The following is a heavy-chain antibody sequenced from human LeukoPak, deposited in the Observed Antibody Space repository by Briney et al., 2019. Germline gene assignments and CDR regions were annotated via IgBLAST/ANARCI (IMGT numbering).Heavy chain of an antibody. J-gene: IGHJ6*03. V-gene: IGHV3-23*01. CDR1: DFSFSNYA. CDR3: HSSWYSYYYYMDV. Sequence: GGSLRLSCAASDFSFSNYAMSWVRQAPGRGLEWVSAVSNRGGSTYYADSVKGRFTISRDNAKNSLYLQMNSLRAEDTAVYYCHSSWYSYYYYMDVWGKGTTVTISS. CDR2: VSNRGGST. D-gene: IGHD6-13*01.